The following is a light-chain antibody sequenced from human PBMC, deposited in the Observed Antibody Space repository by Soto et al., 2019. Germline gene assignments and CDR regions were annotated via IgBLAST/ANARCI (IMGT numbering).Light chain of an antibody. CDR1: QSISSY. V-gene: IGKV1-39*01. CDR3: QQSYSTPPT. J-gene: IGKJ4*01. Sequence: DMHVTHSPSTLSASLLYRFTITFGASQSISSYLNWYQQKPGKAPKLLIYVASSLQSGVPSRFSGSGSGTDFTLTISSLQPEDFATYYCQQSYSTPPTFGGGTKVDIK. CDR2: VAS.